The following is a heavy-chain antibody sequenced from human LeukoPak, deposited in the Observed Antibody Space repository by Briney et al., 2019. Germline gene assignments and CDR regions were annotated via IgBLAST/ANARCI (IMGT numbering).Heavy chain of an antibody. Sequence: GGSLRLSCAASGFTFSSYGMHWVRQAPGKGLEWVAVISYDGSNKFYADSVKGRFTISRDNSKNTLYLQMNSLRAEDTAVYYCARDWEPWGQGTLVTVSS. CDR2: ISYDGSNK. D-gene: IGHD1-26*01. CDR3: ARDWEP. V-gene: IGHV3-30*03. CDR1: GFTFSSYG. J-gene: IGHJ5*02.